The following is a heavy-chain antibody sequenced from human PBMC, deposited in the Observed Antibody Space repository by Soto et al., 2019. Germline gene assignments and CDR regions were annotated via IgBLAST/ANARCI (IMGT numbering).Heavy chain of an antibody. CDR1: GFSLKSSGVG. J-gene: IGHJ4*01. V-gene: IGHV2-5*01. CDR3: APRGNVFSDTVAEFDY. D-gene: IGHD1-26*01. CDR2: TFWTNDR. Sequence: QITLKESGPTLVKPTQTLTLTCTFSGFSLKSSGVGVGWIRQPPGKAPEWLALTFWTNDRRYSPSLQNRLTITTDTSKNQVLLTMTNLDPVDTATYYCAPRGNVFSDTVAEFDYWGHGTLVTVSS.